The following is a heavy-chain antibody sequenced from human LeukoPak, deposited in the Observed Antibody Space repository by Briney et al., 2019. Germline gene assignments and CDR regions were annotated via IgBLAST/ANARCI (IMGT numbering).Heavy chain of an antibody. CDR3: ARGLRVLLIPNAFDI. J-gene: IGHJ3*02. CDR2: INHSGST. Sequence: PSETLSLTCAVYGGSFSGYYWSWIRQPPGKGLEWIGEINHSGSTNYNPSLKSRVTISVDTSKNQFSLKLSPVTAADTAVYYCARGLRVLLIPNAFDIWGQGTMVTVSS. CDR1: GGSFSGYY. V-gene: IGHV4-34*01. D-gene: IGHD3-10*01.